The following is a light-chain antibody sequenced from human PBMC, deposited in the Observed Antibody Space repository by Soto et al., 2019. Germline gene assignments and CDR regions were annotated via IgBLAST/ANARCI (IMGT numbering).Light chain of an antibody. CDR1: PSVSNN. CDR3: QQDNNWPPWT. J-gene: IGKJ1*01. Sequence: ILMTQSPATLSVSPGARATLSCSASPSVSNNLAWYQQKPGQAPRLLIYDASTRATGIPARFSGSGSGTEVTLTISGLQSEDFAVYYCQQDNNWPPWTFGQGTKVEIK. CDR2: DAS. V-gene: IGKV3-15*01.